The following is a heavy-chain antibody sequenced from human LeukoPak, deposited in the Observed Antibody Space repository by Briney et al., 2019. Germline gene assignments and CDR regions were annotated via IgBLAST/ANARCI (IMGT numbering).Heavy chain of an antibody. J-gene: IGHJ4*02. D-gene: IGHD5-24*01. V-gene: IGHV3-23*01. Sequence: GGSLRLSCAASGFAFVSHGTSWVRQAPGKGLEWVSTVSGSGGSTYYADSVKGRFTISRDNSKSTLNLQMDSLRPEDTAIYYCAKDRGDMATTSDYWGQGVLVTVSS. CDR3: AKDRGDMATTSDY. CDR2: VSGSGGST. CDR1: GFAFVSHG.